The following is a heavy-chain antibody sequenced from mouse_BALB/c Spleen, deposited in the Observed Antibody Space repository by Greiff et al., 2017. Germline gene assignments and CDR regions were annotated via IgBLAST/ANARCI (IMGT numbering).Heavy chain of an antibody. V-gene: IGHV3-2*02. Sequence: VQLQQSGPGLVKPSQSLSLTCTVTGYSITSDYAWNWIRQFPGNKLEWMGYISYSGSTSYNPSLKSRISITRDTSKNQFFLQLNSVTTEDTATYYCASPYGNYGDYYAMDYWGQGTSVTVSS. CDR2: ISYSGST. CDR1: GYSITSDYA. J-gene: IGHJ4*01. CDR3: ASPYGNYGDYYAMDY. D-gene: IGHD2-10*02.